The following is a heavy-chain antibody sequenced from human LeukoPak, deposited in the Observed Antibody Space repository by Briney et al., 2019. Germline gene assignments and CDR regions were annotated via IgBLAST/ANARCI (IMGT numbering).Heavy chain of an antibody. CDR1: GYTFTQKD. J-gene: IGHJ6*02. V-gene: IGHV1-8*01. CDR3: GRGFYYYGLDV. CDR2: MNPKNGNT. Sequence: SVKVSCKASGYTFTQKDINWVRQAPGQGLEWMGWMNPKNGNTGYAQKFQGRVTMTRGTSIDTAYMELNALTSDDTAAYYCGRGFYYYGLDVWGQGTTVIVS.